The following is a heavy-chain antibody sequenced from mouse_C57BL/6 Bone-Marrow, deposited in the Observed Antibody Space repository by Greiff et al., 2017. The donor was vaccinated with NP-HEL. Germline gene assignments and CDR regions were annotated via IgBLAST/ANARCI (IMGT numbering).Heavy chain of an antibody. CDR2: ISYDGSN. J-gene: IGHJ3*01. D-gene: IGHD4-1*01. CDR3: ARAVTGGFAD. CDR1: GYSITSGYY. Sequence: DVKLQESGPGLVKPSQSLSLTCSVTGYSITSGYYWNWIRQFPGNKLEWMGYISYDGSNNYNPSLKNRISITRDTSKNQFFLKLNSVTTEDTATYYCARAVTGGFADWGQGTLVTVSA. V-gene: IGHV3-6*01.